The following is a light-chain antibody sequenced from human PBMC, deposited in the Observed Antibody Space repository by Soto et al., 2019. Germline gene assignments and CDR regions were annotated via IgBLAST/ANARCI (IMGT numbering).Light chain of an antibody. J-gene: IGKJ1*01. V-gene: IGKV3-15*01. CDR2: GAS. CDR1: QSVSNN. CDR3: QQYNNWPPWT. Sequence: EIVMTQSPATLSVSPGERATLSCRASQSVSNNLAWYQQKPGQAPMLLIYGASTRTTGTPARFSGSGSGTEFTLTISSLQYEDFPLYLCQQYNNWPPWTFGHGTNVEIK.